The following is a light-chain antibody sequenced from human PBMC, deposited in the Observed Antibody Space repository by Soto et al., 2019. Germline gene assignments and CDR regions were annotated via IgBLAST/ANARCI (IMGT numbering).Light chain of an antibody. V-gene: IGKV3-20*01. Sequence: IVLTQSPGSLSLSPGQRANLSCRASESVSSSSLAWYQQKPGQAPRLLIYAASSRATGIPDRFSGSGSGIDFTLTISRLEPEDFAVYYCQQYGSSPRTFGQGTKVDIK. CDR2: AAS. CDR1: ESVSSSS. CDR3: QQYGSSPRT. J-gene: IGKJ1*01.